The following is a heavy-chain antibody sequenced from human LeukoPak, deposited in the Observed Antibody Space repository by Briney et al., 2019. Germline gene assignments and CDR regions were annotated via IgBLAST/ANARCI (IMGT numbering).Heavy chain of an antibody. D-gene: IGHD3-10*01. Sequence: ASVKVSCKASGYTFTSYAMNWVRQAPGQGLEWMGWINTNTGNPTYAQGFTGRFVFSLDTSVSTAYLQISSLKAEDTAVYYCASDLRVRGVIITLGYWGQGTLVTVSS. CDR3: ASDLRVRGVIITLGY. V-gene: IGHV7-4-1*02. CDR1: GYTFTSYA. CDR2: INTNTGNP. J-gene: IGHJ4*02.